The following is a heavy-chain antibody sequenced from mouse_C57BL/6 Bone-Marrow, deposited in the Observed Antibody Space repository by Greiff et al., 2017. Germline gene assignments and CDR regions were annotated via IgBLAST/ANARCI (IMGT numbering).Heavy chain of an antibody. CDR3: ARSGPLERSFDY. Sequence: QVQLQQPGAELVKPGASVKMSCKASGYTFTSYWITWVKQRPGQGLEWIGDIYPTSGRTNYNEKFKSKAILTVDTSSTTAYMQRSSLTSDDSAVFYGARSGPLERSFDYWGQGTTLTVSS. CDR2: IYPTSGRT. D-gene: IGHD3-1*01. J-gene: IGHJ2*01. V-gene: IGHV1-55*01. CDR1: GYTFTSYW.